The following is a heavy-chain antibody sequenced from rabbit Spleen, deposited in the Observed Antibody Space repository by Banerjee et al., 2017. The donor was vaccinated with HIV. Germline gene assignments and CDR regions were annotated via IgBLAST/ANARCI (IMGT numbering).Heavy chain of an antibody. J-gene: IGHJ4*01. CDR1: GFSFSNKAV. CDR2: INAVTGKA. V-gene: IGHV1S45*01. D-gene: IGHD4-1*01. Sequence: QEQLVESGGGLVQPEGSLKLSCTASGFSFSNKAVMCWVRQAPGKGLQWIACINAVTGKAVYASWAKGRYTFSKTSSTTVTLEMTSLTAADTATYFCARDLTGAIGWNFGWWGPGTLVTVS. CDR3: ARDLTGAIGWNFGW.